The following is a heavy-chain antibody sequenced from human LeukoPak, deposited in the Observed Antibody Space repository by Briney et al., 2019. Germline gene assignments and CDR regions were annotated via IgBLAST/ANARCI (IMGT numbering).Heavy chain of an antibody. CDR1: GDSVSSNSAA. D-gene: IGHD3-22*01. V-gene: IGHV6-1*01. CDR2: TYYRSKWYN. CDR3: ARETSMIVVAIHLTPNWYFDL. J-gene: IGHJ2*01. Sequence: SQTLSLTCAISGDSVSSNSAAWNWIRQSPSRGLEWLGRTYYRSKWYNDYAVSVKSRITINPDTSKNQFSLQLNSVTPEDTAVYYCARETSMIVVAIHLTPNWYFDLWGRGTLVTVSS.